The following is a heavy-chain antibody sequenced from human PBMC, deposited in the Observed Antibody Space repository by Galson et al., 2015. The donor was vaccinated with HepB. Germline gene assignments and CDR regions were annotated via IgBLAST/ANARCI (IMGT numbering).Heavy chain of an antibody. D-gene: IGHD3-10*01. Sequence: SLRLSCAASGFTFSSYAMHWVRQAPDKGLEWVAVISYDGSNKYYADSVKGRFTISRDDSKNTLYLQMNSLRAEDTAVYYCAREGREYYFDYWGQGTLVTVSS. V-gene: IGHV3-30-3*01. CDR2: ISYDGSNK. CDR1: GFTFSSYA. CDR3: AREGREYYFDY. J-gene: IGHJ4*02.